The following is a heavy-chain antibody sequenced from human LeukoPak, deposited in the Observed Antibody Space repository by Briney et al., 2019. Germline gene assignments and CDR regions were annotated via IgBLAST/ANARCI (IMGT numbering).Heavy chain of an antibody. J-gene: IGHJ4*02. CDR3: ARDAQHSPYGDYGDY. V-gene: IGHV1-69*13. Sequence: SVKVSCKASGGTFSSYAISWVRQAPGRGLEWMGGIIPIFGTANYAQKFQGRVTITADESTSTAYMELSSLRSEDTAVYYCARDAQHSPYGDYGDYWGQGTLVTVSS. D-gene: IGHD4-17*01. CDR1: GGTFSSYA. CDR2: IIPIFGTA.